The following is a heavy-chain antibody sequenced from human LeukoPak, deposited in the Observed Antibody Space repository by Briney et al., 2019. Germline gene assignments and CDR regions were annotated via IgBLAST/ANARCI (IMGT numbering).Heavy chain of an antibody. CDR2: INPNSGGT. CDR1: GYTFTSYA. CDR3: AQRTDSGIYSEG. D-gene: IGHD1-26*01. J-gene: IGHJ4*02. Sequence: GASVKVSCKASGYTFTSYAIHWVRQAPGQGLEWMGWINPNSGGTNYAQNFQGRVTMTRDTSISTAFMEMSRLTSDDTAVYYCAQRTDSGIYSEGWGQGTLVTVSS. V-gene: IGHV1-2*02.